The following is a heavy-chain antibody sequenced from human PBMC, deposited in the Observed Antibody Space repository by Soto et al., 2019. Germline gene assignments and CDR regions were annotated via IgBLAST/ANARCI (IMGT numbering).Heavy chain of an antibody. CDR2: IYATGTT. V-gene: IGHV4-4*07. CDR1: GASISGFY. J-gene: IGHJ5*02. CDR3: VRDGTKTLRDWFDP. D-gene: IGHD1-1*01. Sequence: XGTLSLTCTVSGASISGFYGSWIRKSAGKGLEWIGRIYATGTTDYNPSLKSRVVMSVDTSKKQFSLKLRSVTAADTAVYYCVRDGTKTLRDWFDPWGQGISVTVSS.